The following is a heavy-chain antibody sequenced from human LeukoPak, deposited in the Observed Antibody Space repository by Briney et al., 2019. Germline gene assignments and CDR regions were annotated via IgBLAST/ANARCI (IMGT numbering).Heavy chain of an antibody. V-gene: IGHV3-23*01. Sequence: PGGSLRLSCAASGFTFNNYAMTWVRQAPGKGLEWVSTISTSGDSTYYADSAKGRFTISRDNSKNTLYLQMNSLTAEDTALHYCARARYCSSTSCFLDYWGQGTLVTVSS. CDR1: GFTFNNYA. D-gene: IGHD2-2*01. CDR3: ARARYCSSTSCFLDY. CDR2: ISTSGDST. J-gene: IGHJ4*02.